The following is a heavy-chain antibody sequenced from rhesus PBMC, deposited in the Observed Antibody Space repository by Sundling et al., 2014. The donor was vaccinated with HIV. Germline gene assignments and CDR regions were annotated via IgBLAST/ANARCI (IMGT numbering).Heavy chain of an antibody. D-gene: IGHD3-3*01. Sequence: QVQLQESGPGLLKPSETLSLTCAVSGGSISGGYGWGWIRQPPGKGLEWIGSIYSSSGNTYYNPSLKSRVTISTDTSKNQFSLKLSSVTAADTAVYYCARDVLQYLDWLSDYGLDSWGQGVVVTVSS. CDR3: ARDVLQYLDWLSDYGLDS. CDR2: IYSSSGNT. V-gene: IGHV4-76*01. J-gene: IGHJ6*01. CDR1: GGSISGGYG.